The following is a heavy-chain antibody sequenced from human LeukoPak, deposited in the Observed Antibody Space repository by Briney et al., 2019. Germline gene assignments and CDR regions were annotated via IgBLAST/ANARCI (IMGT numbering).Heavy chain of an antibody. CDR3: ARGYNTNWFHCDY. CDR1: GYTFTGYY. J-gene: IGHJ4*02. Sequence: ASVKVSCKASGYTFTGYYMHWVRQAPGQGLEWMGWINPNSGGTNYAQMFQGRVTVTRATSTNTVYMELSGLRSEDTAVYYCARGYNTNWFHCDYWGQGTLVTVSS. CDR2: INPNSGGT. V-gene: IGHV1-2*02. D-gene: IGHD6-13*01.